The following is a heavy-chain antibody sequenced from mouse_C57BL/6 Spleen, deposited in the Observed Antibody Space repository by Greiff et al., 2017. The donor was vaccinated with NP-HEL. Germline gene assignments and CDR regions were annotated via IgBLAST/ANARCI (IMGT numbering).Heavy chain of an antibody. V-gene: IGHV3-6*01. CDR3: ARVLPSGVFDV. CDR2: ISYDGSN. Sequence: VQLKESGPGLVKPSQSLSLTCSVPGYSITSGYYWNWIRQFPGNKLEWMGYISYDGSNNYNPSLKNRISITRDTSKNQFFLKLNSVTTEDTATYYCARVLPSGVFDVWGTGTTVTVSS. J-gene: IGHJ1*03. CDR1: GYSITSGYY.